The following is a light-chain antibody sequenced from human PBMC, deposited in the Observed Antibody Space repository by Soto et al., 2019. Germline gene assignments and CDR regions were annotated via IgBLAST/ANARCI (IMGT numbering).Light chain of an antibody. Sequence: EIVMTQSPATLSVSPGERVTLSCRASQSLSVNLAWHQQKPGQAPRLLIYGASNRDTGIPDRFSGSGSETDFTLTISRLEPEDFAVYYCQQYSRSPRTFGQGTKVDIK. V-gene: IGKV3-20*01. CDR1: QSLSVN. CDR3: QQYSRSPRT. CDR2: GAS. J-gene: IGKJ1*01.